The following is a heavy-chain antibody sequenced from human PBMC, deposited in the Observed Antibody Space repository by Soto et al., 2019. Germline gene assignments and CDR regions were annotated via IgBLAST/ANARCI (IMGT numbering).Heavy chain of an antibody. V-gene: IGHV3-30*03. D-gene: IGHD3-10*01. CDR2: ISYDGSNK. J-gene: IGHJ4*02. Sequence: GGSLRLSCAASGFTFSSYGMHWVRQAPGKGLEWVAVISYDGSNKYYADSVKGRFTISRDNAKNSLYLQMNSLRAEDTAVYYCARSITPFDYWGQGTPVTVSS. CDR1: GFTFSSYG. CDR3: ARSITPFDY.